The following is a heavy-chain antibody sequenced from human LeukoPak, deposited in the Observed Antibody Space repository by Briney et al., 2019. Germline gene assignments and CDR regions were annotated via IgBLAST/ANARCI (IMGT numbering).Heavy chain of an antibody. CDR1: GFTFSSYA. Sequence: GGSLRLSCAASGFTFSSYAMSWVRQAPGKGLEWVSAISGSGGSTYYADSVKGRFTISRDNSKNTLYLQMNSLRAEDTAVYYCAKTHPNYYYDSSGYWDYWGQGTLVTVSS. J-gene: IGHJ4*02. V-gene: IGHV3-23*01. CDR3: AKTHPNYYYDSSGYWDY. CDR2: ISGSGGST. D-gene: IGHD3-22*01.